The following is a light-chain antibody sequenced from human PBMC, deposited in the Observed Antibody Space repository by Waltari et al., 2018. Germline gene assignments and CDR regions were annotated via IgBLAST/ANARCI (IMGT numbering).Light chain of an antibody. CDR2: GAS. J-gene: IGKJ1*01. Sequence: IVLSPSPGTLALPTGERATLSCRASQSVSRSLAWYQQKPGQAPKLLIYGASTRATGIPDRFTGSGSGTDFSLTISSLEPEDFAIYFCQHYVRLPATFGQGTKVEIK. CDR1: QSVSRS. V-gene: IGKV3-20*01. CDR3: QHYVRLPAT.